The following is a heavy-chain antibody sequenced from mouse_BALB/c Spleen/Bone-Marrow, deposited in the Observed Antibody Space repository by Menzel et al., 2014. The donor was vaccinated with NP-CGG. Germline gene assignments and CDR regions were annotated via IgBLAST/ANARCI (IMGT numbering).Heavy chain of an antibody. CDR3: ARDYYGSSYPFDY. Sequence: EVKLMESGGGLVKPGGSLKLSCVASGFTFSDYYMYWVRQTPEKRLEWVATISDGGSYTYYPDSVKGRFTISRDNAKNNLYLQMSSLKSEDTAMYYCARDYYGSSYPFDYWGQGTTLTVSS. J-gene: IGHJ2*01. CDR2: ISDGGSYT. D-gene: IGHD1-1*01. CDR1: GFTFSDYY. V-gene: IGHV5-4*02.